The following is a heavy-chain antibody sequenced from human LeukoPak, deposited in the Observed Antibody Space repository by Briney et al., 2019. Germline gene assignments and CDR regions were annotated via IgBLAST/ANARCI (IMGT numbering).Heavy chain of an antibody. CDR3: ARLGYGSGSFRDY. J-gene: IGHJ4*02. CDR1: GFTFSSYE. Sequence: GGSLRLSCAASGFTFSSYEMNWVRQAPGKGLEWVSYISSSGSTIYYADSVKGRFTISRDNAKNSLYLQMNSLRAEDTAVCYCARLGYGSGSFRDYWGQGTLVTVSS. CDR2: ISSSGSTI. V-gene: IGHV3-48*03. D-gene: IGHD3-10*01.